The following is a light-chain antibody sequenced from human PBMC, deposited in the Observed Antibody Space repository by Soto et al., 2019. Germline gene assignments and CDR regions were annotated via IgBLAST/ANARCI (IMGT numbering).Light chain of an antibody. CDR3: QQRTSWSWT. V-gene: IGKV3-11*01. CDR1: QSLSTY. J-gene: IGKJ1*01. Sequence: EIVLTQSPATLSLSPGGRATLSCRASQSLSTYLAWYQQKPGQAPRLLIYDASTRATDIPARFSGGGSGTDFTLTISSLEPEDFAVYYCQQRTSWSWTFGQGTKVEIK. CDR2: DAS.